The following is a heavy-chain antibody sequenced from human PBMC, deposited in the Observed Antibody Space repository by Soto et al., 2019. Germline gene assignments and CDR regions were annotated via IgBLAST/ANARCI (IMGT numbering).Heavy chain of an antibody. CDR1: GFTFSSYG. J-gene: IGHJ4*02. CDR2: ILYDGSTK. CDR3: ARDHGYYDIDC. Sequence: QVQLVESGGGVVQPGRSLRLSCAASGFTFSSYGMHWVRQAPGKGLEWVAVILYDGSTKYYADSVKGRFTISRDNSKNTLYMQMNSQRFEDTAVYYCARDHGYYDIDCWAQGTLVNVSS. D-gene: IGHD3-22*01. V-gene: IGHV3-33*01.